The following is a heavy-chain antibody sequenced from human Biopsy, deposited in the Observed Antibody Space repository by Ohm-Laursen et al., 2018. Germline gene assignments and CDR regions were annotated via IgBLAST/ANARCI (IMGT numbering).Heavy chain of an antibody. D-gene: IGHD4-23*01. J-gene: IGHJ1*01. CDR1: GGSFTGHY. CDR2: ISHTGYT. V-gene: IGHV4-59*11. Sequence: SETLSLTCTVSGGSFTGHYWTWIRQPPGKGLEWIGHISHTGYTSYKSSLKSRVTISLDTSRKHFFLRLTSLAAADTAVYYCARGSNEYGGLYFPHWGQGTLVTVSS. CDR3: ARGSNEYGGLYFPH.